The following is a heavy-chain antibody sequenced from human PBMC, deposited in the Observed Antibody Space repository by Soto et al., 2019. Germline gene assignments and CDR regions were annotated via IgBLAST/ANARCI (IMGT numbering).Heavy chain of an antibody. Sequence: SGGALRLSCAASGFTFSSYAMSWVRQAPGKGPEWVSAISGSGGSTYYADSVKGRFTISRDNSKNTLYLQMNSLRAEDTAVYYCAKVAAAFYDSSGYYSNYYYYYGMDVWGQGTTVTAP. J-gene: IGHJ6*02. D-gene: IGHD3-22*01. CDR3: AKVAAAFYDSSGYYSNYYYYYGMDV. CDR1: GFTFSSYA. V-gene: IGHV3-23*01. CDR2: ISGSGGST.